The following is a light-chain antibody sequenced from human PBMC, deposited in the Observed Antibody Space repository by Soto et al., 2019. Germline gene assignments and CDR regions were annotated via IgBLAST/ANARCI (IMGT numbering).Light chain of an antibody. CDR1: QSIGSN. CDR2: GTS. J-gene: IGKJ4*01. CDR3: QHHAGWPPNA. V-gene: IGKV3-15*01. Sequence: EIVMTQSPATLSVSPGGRATLSCRASQSIGSNFAWYQQKPGQSPRLLIYGTSTRATGIPVRFSGSGSGTEFTLTITSLQSEDSAMYYCQHHAGWPPNAFGGGTKVEIK.